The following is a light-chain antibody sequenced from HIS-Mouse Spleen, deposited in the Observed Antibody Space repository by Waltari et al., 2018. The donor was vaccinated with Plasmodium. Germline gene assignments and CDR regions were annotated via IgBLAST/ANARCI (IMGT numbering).Light chain of an antibody. J-gene: IGLJ2*01. V-gene: IGLV3-21*01. CDR1: NIGSKS. CDR3: QVWDSSSDHVV. CDR2: DDS. Sequence: SYVLTQPPSVSVAPGKTARITCGGNNIGSKSVPWYQQTPGQTPLLVVYDDSDRPSGIPERFSGSNSGNTATLTISRVEAGDEADYYCQVWDSSSDHVVFGGGTKLTVL.